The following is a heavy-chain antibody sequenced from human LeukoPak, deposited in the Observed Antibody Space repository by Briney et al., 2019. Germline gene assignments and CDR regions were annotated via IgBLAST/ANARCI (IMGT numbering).Heavy chain of an antibody. CDR3: ARDPPIAARTYYYYGMDV. D-gene: IGHD6-6*01. CDR1: GFTFSSYS. CDR2: ISSSSSYI. Sequence: GGSLRLSCAASGFTFSSYSMKWVRQAPGKGLEWVSSISSSSSYIDYADSVKGRFTISRDNAKNSLYLQMKSLRAEDTAVYYCARDPPIAARTYYYYGMDVWGQGTTVTVSS. J-gene: IGHJ6*02. V-gene: IGHV3-21*01.